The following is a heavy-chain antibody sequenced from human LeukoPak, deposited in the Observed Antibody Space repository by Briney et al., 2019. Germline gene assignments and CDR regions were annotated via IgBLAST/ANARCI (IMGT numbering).Heavy chain of an antibody. CDR2: ISSRSSYI. Sequence: GGSLRLSCAASGFTFSSYSMNWVRQAPGKGLEWVSSISSRSSYIYYADSVKGRFTISRDNAKNSLYLQMNSLRAEDTAVYYCARDSTRSPDTAMVTGFDYWGQGTLVTVSS. CDR1: GFTFSSYS. CDR3: ARDSTRSPDTAMVTGFDY. J-gene: IGHJ4*02. V-gene: IGHV3-21*01. D-gene: IGHD5-18*01.